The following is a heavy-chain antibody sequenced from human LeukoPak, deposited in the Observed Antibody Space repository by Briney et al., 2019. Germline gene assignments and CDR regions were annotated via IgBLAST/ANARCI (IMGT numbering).Heavy chain of an antibody. CDR3: ARDQATVATPWWDH. J-gene: IGHJ4*02. CDR1: GYTFTGYY. Sequence: ASVKVSCEASGYTFTGYYAHWVRQAPGQGLEWMGWINENSGGTKYAQNFQGRVTMTRDTSISTVYMELSRLRYDDTAVYFCARDQATVATPWWDHWGQGTLVTVSP. V-gene: IGHV1-2*02. D-gene: IGHD4-23*01. CDR2: INENSGGT.